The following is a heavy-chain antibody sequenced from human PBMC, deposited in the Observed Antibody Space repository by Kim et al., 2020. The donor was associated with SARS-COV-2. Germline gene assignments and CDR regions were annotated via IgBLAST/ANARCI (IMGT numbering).Heavy chain of an antibody. D-gene: IGHD3-3*01. CDR2: IYYSGST. J-gene: IGHJ4*02. CDR1: GGSISSGGYY. Sequence: SETLSLTCTVSGGSISSGGYYWSGIRQHPGKGLEWVGYIYYSGSTYYNPSLKSRVTISVDTSKNQFSLKLSSVTAADTAVYYCARAITIFGVVISYFDYWGQGTLVTVSS. V-gene: IGHV4-31*03. CDR3: ARAITIFGVVISYFDY.